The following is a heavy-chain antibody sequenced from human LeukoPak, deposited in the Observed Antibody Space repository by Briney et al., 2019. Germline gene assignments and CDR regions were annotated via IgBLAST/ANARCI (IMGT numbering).Heavy chain of an antibody. J-gene: IGHJ6*03. D-gene: IGHD3-10*01. CDR1: GGSIRSSSYY. V-gene: IGHV4-61*01. Sequence: SETLSLTCTVSGGSIRSSSYYWGWIRQPPGKGLEWIGYIYYSGSTNYNPSLKSRVTISVDTSKNQFSLKLSSVTAADTAVYYCARERPVGRENYMDVWGKGTTVTISS. CDR2: IYYSGST. CDR3: ARERPVGRENYMDV.